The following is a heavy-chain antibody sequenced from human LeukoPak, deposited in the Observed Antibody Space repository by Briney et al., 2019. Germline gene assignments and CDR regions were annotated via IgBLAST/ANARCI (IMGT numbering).Heavy chain of an antibody. CDR1: GFTFSSYG. CDR2: IWYDGSNK. D-gene: IGHD2-8*01. Sequence: GGSLRLSCAASGFTFSSYGMHWVRQAPGKELEWVAVIWYDGSNKYYADSVKGRFTISRDNSKNTLYLQMNSLRAEDTAVYYCASDWGMAPGDYWGQGTLVTVSS. CDR3: ASDWGMAPGDY. V-gene: IGHV3-33*01. J-gene: IGHJ4*02.